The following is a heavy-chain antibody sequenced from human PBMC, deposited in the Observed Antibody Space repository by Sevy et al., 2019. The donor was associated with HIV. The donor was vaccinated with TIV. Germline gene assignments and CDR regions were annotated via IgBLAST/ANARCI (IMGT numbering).Heavy chain of an antibody. CDR2: INHSGST. D-gene: IGHD3-22*01. Sequence: SETVSLTCAVYAGSFSGYYWSWIRQPPGKGLEWIGEINHSGSTNYNPSLKSRVTISVDTSKNQFSLKLSSVTAADTAVYYCARGQEYYYDSSGYYSLYNWFDPWGQGTLVTVSS. V-gene: IGHV4-34*01. J-gene: IGHJ5*02. CDR1: AGSFSGYY. CDR3: ARGQEYYYDSSGYYSLYNWFDP.